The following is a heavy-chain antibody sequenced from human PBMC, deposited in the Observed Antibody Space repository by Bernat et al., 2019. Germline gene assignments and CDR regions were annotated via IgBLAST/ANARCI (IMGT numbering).Heavy chain of an antibody. Sequence: EVQLVQSGAEVKKPGESLKISCKGSGYSFTSYWIGWVRQMPGKGLEWMGIIYPGDSDTRYSPSFQGKVTISADTSISTAYLQWSSLKASDTAMYYCARGVVVPAATLSFDYWGQGTLVTVSS. CDR1: GYSFTSYW. D-gene: IGHD2-2*01. CDR3: ARGVVVPAATLSFDY. V-gene: IGHV5-51*01. J-gene: IGHJ4*02. CDR2: IYPGDSDT.